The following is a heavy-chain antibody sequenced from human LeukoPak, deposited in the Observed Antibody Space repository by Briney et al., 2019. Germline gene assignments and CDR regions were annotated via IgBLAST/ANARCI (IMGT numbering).Heavy chain of an antibody. CDR1: GGTFSSYA. D-gene: IGHD5-12*01. J-gene: IGHJ5*02. CDR2: IIPIFGTA. Sequence: ASVKVSCKASGGTFSSYAISWVRQAPGQGLEWMGRIIPIFGTANYAQKFQGRVTITTDESTSTAYMELSSLRSEDTAVYYCARGGPSGHGASNWFDPWGQGTLVTVSS. V-gene: IGHV1-69*05. CDR3: ARGGPSGHGASNWFDP.